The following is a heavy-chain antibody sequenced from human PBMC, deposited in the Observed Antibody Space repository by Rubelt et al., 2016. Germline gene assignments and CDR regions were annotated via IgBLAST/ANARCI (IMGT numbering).Heavy chain of an antibody. D-gene: IGHD1-26*01. V-gene: IGHV4-59*05. CDR3: ARHIYSGSYFGTFDP. Sequence: QVQLQESGPGLVKPLETLSLTCTVSGGSVSSYYWSWIRQPAGKGLEWIGSIYYSGNTYYNPSLKSRVTTSVDTSKNQFSLKRSSVTAADTAVYYCARHIYSGSYFGTFDPWGQGTLVTVSS. CDR1: GGSVSSYY. CDR2: IYYSGNT. J-gene: IGHJ5*02.